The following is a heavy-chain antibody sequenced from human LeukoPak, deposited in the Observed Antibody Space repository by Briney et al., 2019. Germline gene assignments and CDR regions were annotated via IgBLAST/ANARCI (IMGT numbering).Heavy chain of an antibody. J-gene: IGHJ6*03. Sequence: SETLSLTCTVSGGSISSGSYYWSWIRQPPGKGLEWIGSIYYSGSTYYNPSLKSRVTMPVDTSKNQFSLKLSSVTAADTAVYYCARDLYSSSWYLYPESYYYYYMDVWGKGTTVTISS. CDR3: ARDLYSSSWYLYPESYYYYYMDV. CDR1: GGSISSGSYY. V-gene: IGHV4-39*07. CDR2: IYYSGST. D-gene: IGHD6-13*01.